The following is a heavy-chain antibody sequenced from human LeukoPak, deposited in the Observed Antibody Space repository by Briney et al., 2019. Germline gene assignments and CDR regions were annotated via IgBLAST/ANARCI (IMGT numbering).Heavy chain of an antibody. J-gene: IGHJ4*02. Sequence: PSETLSLTCTVSGGSISGYYWSWIRQPAGKGLEWIGRIYTSGSTNYNPSLKSRVTMSVDMSTNQFSLKLSSVTAADTAVYYCARAGDSSGYEYYFDYWGQGTLVTVSS. V-gene: IGHV4-4*07. D-gene: IGHD3-22*01. CDR3: ARAGDSSGYEYYFDY. CDR2: IYTSGST. CDR1: GGSISGYY.